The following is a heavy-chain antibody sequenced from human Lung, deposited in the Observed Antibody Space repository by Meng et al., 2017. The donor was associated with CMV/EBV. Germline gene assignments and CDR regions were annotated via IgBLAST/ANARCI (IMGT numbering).Heavy chain of an antibody. CDR2: IYSGGSDT. Sequence: SCAASGFSFSSYAMNWVRQAPGRGLEWVSLIYSGGSDTYYADSVKGRFTISRDNSKNTLYLQMNSLRAEDTAVYYCARDTIEYSSSVADYWGQGKXVTVSS. CDR1: GFSFSSYA. V-gene: IGHV3-23*03. CDR3: ARDTIEYSSSVADY. J-gene: IGHJ4*02. D-gene: IGHD6-6*01.